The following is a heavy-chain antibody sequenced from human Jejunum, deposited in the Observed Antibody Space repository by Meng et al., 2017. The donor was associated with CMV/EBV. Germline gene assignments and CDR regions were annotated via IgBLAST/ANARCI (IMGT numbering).Heavy chain of an antibody. CDR2: SSGSGSTS. D-gene: IGHD4-11*01. CDR3: AKQGYSNDLDY. V-gene: IGHV3-23*01. CDR1: GFIFENYA. J-gene: IGHJ4*02. Sequence: AASGFIFENYALSWVRQAPGKGLDWVSTSSGSGSTSYYADSVKGRFTVSRDNSKNTLYLQMNSLRVGDTAVYYCAKQGYSNDLDYWGEGTLGTVFS.